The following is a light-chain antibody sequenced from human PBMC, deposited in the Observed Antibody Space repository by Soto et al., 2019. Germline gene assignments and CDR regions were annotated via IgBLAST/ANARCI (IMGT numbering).Light chain of an antibody. CDR2: DAS. J-gene: IGKJ5*01. Sequence: AIQLTQTPSSVSASVRDRVTITCRATQDISNTLAWYQHKAGRGPMLLIFDASTLESGVPSRFTGSGSGTHFTLTISSLQPEDFATYICQQCKSYPITLGQGTRVEVK. V-gene: IGKV1-13*02. CDR1: QDISNT. CDR3: QQCKSYPIT.